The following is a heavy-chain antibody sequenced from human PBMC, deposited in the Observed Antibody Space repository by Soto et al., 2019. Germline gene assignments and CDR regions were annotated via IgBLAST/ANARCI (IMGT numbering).Heavy chain of an antibody. D-gene: IGHD6-13*01. CDR2: IYPGDSDT. Sequence: PGESLKISCKGSGYSFTTNRIGWVRQMPGKGLEWMGVIYPGDSDTRYSPSFQGQVAVSADKSINTAYLQWSSLKASDTAMYYCARHSGVAEDGTDWGQGTLVTAPQ. CDR1: GYSFTTNR. J-gene: IGHJ1*01. CDR3: ARHSGVAEDGTD. V-gene: IGHV5-51*01.